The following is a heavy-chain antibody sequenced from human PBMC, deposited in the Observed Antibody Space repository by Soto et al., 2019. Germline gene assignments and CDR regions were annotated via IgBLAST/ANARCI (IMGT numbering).Heavy chain of an antibody. CDR1: GFTFSSYA. Sequence: GGSLRLSCAASGFTFSSYAMSWVRQAPGKGLEWVSAISGSGGSTYYADSVKGRFTISRDNSKNRLYLQMNSLRAEDTAVYYCAKQSALFPNYYYYGMDVWGQGTTVTVSS. V-gene: IGHV3-23*01. D-gene: IGHD2-21*01. CDR3: AKQSALFPNYYYYGMDV. J-gene: IGHJ6*02. CDR2: ISGSGGST.